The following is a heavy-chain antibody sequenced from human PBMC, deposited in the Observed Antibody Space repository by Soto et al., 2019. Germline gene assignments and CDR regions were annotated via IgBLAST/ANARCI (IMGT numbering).Heavy chain of an antibody. CDR2: IYYSGST. D-gene: IGHD2-15*01. CDR3: ARINEVAAYYFDY. CDR1: GGSISSRGYY. J-gene: IGHJ4*02. V-gene: IGHV4-31*03. Sequence: SETLSLTCTVSGGSISSRGYYWSWIRQHPGKGLEWIGYIYYSGSTYYNPSLKSRVTISVDTSKNQFSLKLSSVTAADTAVYYCARINEVAAYYFDYWGQGTLVTVTS.